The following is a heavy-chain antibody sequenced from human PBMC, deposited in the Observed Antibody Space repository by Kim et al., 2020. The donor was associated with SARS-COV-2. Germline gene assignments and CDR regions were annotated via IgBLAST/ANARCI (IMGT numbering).Heavy chain of an antibody. CDR3: ARDERLAYGMDV. CDR1: GGSISSGGYY. D-gene: IGHD2-21*01. Sequence: SETLSLTCTVSGGSISSGGYYWSWIRQHPGKGLEWIGYIYYSGSTYYNPSLKSRVTISVDTSKNQFSLKLSSVTAADTAVYYCARDERLAYGMDVWGQGTTVTVSS. J-gene: IGHJ6*02. V-gene: IGHV4-31*03. CDR2: IYYSGST.